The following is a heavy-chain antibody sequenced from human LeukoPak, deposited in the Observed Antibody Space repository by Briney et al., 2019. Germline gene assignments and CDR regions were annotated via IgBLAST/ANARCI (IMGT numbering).Heavy chain of an antibody. V-gene: IGHV4-39*07. CDR1: GGSISSSSYY. CDR2: IYYSGST. CDR3: ASIVVVTATSYNWFDP. D-gene: IGHD2-21*02. J-gene: IGHJ5*02. Sequence: SVTLSLTCTVSGGSISSSSYYWGWIRQPPGKGLEWIGSIYYSGSTYYNPSLKSRVTISVDTSKNQFSLKLSSVTAADTAVYYCASIVVVTATSYNWFDPWGQGTLVTVSS.